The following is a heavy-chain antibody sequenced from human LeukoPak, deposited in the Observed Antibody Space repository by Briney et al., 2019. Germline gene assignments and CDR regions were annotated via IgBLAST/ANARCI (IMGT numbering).Heavy chain of an antibody. CDR3: AASKSGTTSWPHY. D-gene: IGHD2-2*01. CDR2: FSTSGST. Sequence: SETLSLTCTVSGASISSYYWSWIRQAAGKGLEWVGRFSTSGSTNYNPSLKSRVTMSVDTSKNQFSLKLTSVTAADTAVYYCAASKSGTTSWPHYWGQGTLVTVSS. CDR1: GASISSYY. V-gene: IGHV4-4*07. J-gene: IGHJ4*02.